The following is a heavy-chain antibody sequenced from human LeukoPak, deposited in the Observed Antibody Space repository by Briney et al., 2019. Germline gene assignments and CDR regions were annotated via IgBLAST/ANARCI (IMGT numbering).Heavy chain of an antibody. D-gene: IGHD3-10*01. J-gene: IGHJ6*02. V-gene: IGHV3-48*03. Sequence: GGSLRLSCVASGISFRTNEMNWVRQAPGKGPEWVSFISSGGTTKYYADVVKGRFTISRDNAKNSLYLHMNSLRGDDTAVYYCASPDRGPYGVDVWGPGTTVTVSS. CDR3: ASPDRGPYGVDV. CDR1: GISFRTNE. CDR2: ISSGGTTK.